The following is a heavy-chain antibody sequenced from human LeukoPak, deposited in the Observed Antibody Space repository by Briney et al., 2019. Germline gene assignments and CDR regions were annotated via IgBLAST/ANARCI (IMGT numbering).Heavy chain of an antibody. V-gene: IGHV4-31*03. J-gene: IGHJ3*02. CDR3: ARVAMIVVVITTSLAFDI. CDR2: IYYSGST. CDR1: GGSISSGGYY. D-gene: IGHD3-22*01. Sequence: PSETLSLTCTVSGGSISSGGYYWSWIRQHPGKGLEWIGYIYYSGSTYYNPSLKSRVTISVDTSKNQFSLKLSSVTAADTAVYYCARVAMIVVVITTSLAFDIWGQGTMVTVSS.